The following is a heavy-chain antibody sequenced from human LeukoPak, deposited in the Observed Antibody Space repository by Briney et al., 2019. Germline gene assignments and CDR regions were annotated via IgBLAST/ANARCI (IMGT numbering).Heavy chain of an antibody. D-gene: IGHD1-26*01. CDR3: VKDVGGSYAFDY. J-gene: IGHJ4*02. Sequence: RGSLRLSCSASGFTFSRYAMHWVRQAPGKGLEYVSGINDNGGRTHYGDSVKGRFSISRDNSKNTLHLQMSTLRAEDTALYYCVKDVGGSYAFDYWGQGILVTVAS. CDR1: GFTFSRYA. V-gene: IGHV3-64D*09. CDR2: INDNGGRT.